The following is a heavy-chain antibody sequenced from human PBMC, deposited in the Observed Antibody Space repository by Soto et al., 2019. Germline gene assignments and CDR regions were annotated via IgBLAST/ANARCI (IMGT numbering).Heavy chain of an antibody. Sequence: QLQLQESGPGLVKPSETLSLTCTVSGGSISSSSYYWGWIRQPPGKGLEWIGSIYYSGSTYYNPSLKSRVTISVDTSKNQFSLKLSSVTAADTAVYYCARRGYSYGPDCGGDCYSGVFDYWGQGTLVTVSS. V-gene: IGHV4-39*01. D-gene: IGHD2-21*02. CDR2: IYYSGST. CDR3: ARRGYSYGPDCGGDCYSGVFDY. J-gene: IGHJ4*02. CDR1: GGSISSSSYY.